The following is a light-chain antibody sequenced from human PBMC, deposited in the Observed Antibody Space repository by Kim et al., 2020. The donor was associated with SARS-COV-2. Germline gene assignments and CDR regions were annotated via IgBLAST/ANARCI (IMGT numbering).Light chain of an antibody. CDR3: TTHGGFNYG. CDR1: SSDFGGFNY. Sequence: QSALTQPPSASGSPGQSVTSSCSGTSSDFGGFNYVSWYQQHPGKAPKLIIYEVIKRPSGVPDRFSGSRSGNTASLTISGLQAEDEADYYCTTHGGFNYGFGTGTKVTVL. CDR2: EVI. J-gene: IGLJ1*01. V-gene: IGLV2-8*01.